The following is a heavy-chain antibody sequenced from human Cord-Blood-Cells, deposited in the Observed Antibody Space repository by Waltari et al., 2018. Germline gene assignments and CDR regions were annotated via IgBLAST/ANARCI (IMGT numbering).Heavy chain of an antibody. J-gene: IGHJ4*02. D-gene: IGHD6-19*01. CDR1: GFTVRYNY. Sequence: EVQLVASGGGLIQPGGSLRLSCAASGFTVRYNYMTWVRQAPGKGLEWVSVIYSGGSTYYADSVKGRFTISRDNSKNTLYLQMNSLRAEDTAVYYCAREGHSSGWSFDYWGQGTLVTVSS. CDR2: IYSGGST. CDR3: AREGHSSGWSFDY. V-gene: IGHV3-53*01.